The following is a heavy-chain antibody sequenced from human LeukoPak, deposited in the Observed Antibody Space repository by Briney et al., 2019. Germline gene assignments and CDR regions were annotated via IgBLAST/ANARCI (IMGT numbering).Heavy chain of an antibody. J-gene: IGHJ4*02. Sequence: ASVKVSCKASGYTFTSYYMHWVRQAPGQGLEWMGIINPSGGSTSYAQKFQGRVTMTRDTSTSTVYMELSSLRSEDTAVYYCASRGGSYGGFDYWGQGTLVTVSS. CDR3: ASRGGSYGGFDY. V-gene: IGHV1-46*01. CDR2: INPSGGST. CDR1: GYTFTSYY. D-gene: IGHD1-26*01.